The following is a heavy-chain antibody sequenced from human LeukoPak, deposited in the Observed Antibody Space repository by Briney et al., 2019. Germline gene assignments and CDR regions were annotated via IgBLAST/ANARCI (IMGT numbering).Heavy chain of an antibody. CDR1: GYTFTSYG. V-gene: IGHV1-18*01. CDR2: ISAYNGNT. CDR3: ARSPDNQYYYDPTYYFDY. D-gene: IGHD3-22*01. Sequence: GASVKVSCKASGYTFTSYGIIWVRQAPGQGLEWMGWISAYNGNTNYAQKLQGRVTMTTGTSTSTAYMELRSLRSDDTAVYYCARSPDNQYYYDPTYYFDYWGQGTLVTVSS. J-gene: IGHJ4*02.